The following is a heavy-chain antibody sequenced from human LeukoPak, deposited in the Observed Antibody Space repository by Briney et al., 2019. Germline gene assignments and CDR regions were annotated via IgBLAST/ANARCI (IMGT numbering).Heavy chain of an antibody. Sequence: PSQTLSLTCTVSGGSISSGSYYWSWIRQPAGKGLEWIGRIYTSGSTNYNPSLKSRVTISVDTSKNQFSLKLSSVTAADTAVYYCARVGGGYGSGYYWGQGTLVTVSS. V-gene: IGHV4-61*02. D-gene: IGHD3-10*01. CDR1: GGSISSGSYY. CDR3: ARVGGGYGSGYY. J-gene: IGHJ4*02. CDR2: IYTSGST.